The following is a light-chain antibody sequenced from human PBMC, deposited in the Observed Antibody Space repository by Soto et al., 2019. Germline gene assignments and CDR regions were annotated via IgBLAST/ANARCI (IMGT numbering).Light chain of an antibody. V-gene: IGKV1-5*03. J-gene: IGKJ4*01. CDR2: KAS. Sequence: DIQMTQSPSTLSASVGDRVTITCRASQSISSWLAWYQQKPGKAPNLLIYKASSLESGVPSRFSGSGSGTEFTLTISSLQPDDFATDYCQQYNSYPLTSGAGTKVEIK. CDR3: QQYNSYPLT. CDR1: QSISSW.